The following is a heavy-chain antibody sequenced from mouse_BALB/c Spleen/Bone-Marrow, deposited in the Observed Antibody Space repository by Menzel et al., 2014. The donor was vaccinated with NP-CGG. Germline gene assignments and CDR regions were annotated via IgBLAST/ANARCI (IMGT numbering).Heavy chain of an antibody. J-gene: IGHJ4*01. D-gene: IGHD1-2*01. V-gene: IGHV1-7*01. CDR3: ASPDGYKDYSPMDY. CDR2: INPCAGYA. CDR1: GYTFTSYW. Sequence: VQLQQSGAELAKPGASVKMSCKASGYTFTSYWMHWVKQRPGQVLEWIGDINPCAGYAGYNLKFKDKATLTVDESSSPAYIQRSSLTSHDTALYYSASPDGYKDYSPMDYWGQGPSVPASP.